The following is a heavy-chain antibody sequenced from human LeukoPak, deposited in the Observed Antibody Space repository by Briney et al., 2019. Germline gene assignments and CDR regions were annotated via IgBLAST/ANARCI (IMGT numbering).Heavy chain of an antibody. V-gene: IGHV4-34*01. CDR3: ARGRIGSGFHGSWFDP. CDR2: INHSGST. Sequence: PSETLSLTCAVYGGSFSGYYWGWIRQPPGKELEWIGEINHSGSTNYNPSLKSRVTISVDTSKNQFSLKLSSVTAADTAMYYCARGRIGSGFHGSWFDPWGQGTLVTVSS. CDR1: GGSFSGYY. J-gene: IGHJ5*02. D-gene: IGHD3-3*01.